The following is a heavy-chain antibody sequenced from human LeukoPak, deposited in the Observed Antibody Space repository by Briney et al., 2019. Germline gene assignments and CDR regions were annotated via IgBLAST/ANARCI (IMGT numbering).Heavy chain of an antibody. J-gene: IGHJ6*03. D-gene: IGHD3-3*01. CDR3: ARVRYSSITIFGVVMAAGNYYMDV. CDR1: GYTFTGYY. CDR2: INPNSGGT. V-gene: IGHV1-2*02. Sequence: ASVKVSCKASGYTFTGYYMHWVRQTPGQGLEWMGWINPNSGGTNYAQKFQGRVTMTRDTSISTAYMELSSLRSEDTAVYYCARVRYSSITIFGVVMAAGNYYMDVWGKGTTVTVSS.